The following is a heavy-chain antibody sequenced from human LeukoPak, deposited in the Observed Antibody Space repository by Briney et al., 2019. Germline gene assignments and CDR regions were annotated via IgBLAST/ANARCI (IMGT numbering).Heavy chain of an antibody. CDR3: AREKLKDPPDY. CDR2: IIPILGTA. D-gene: IGHD3-10*01. V-gene: IGHV1-69*13. Sequence: SVNVSCKASGYTFTGYYMHWVRQAPGQGLEWMGGIIPILGTANYAQKFQGRVTITADESTSTAYMELSSLRSEDTAVYYCAREKLKDPPDYWGQGTLVTVSS. CDR1: GYTFTGYY. J-gene: IGHJ4*02.